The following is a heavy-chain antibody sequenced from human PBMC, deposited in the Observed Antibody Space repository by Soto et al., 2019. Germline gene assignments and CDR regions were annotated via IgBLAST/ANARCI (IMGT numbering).Heavy chain of an antibody. CDR2: ISAGNGNT. D-gene: IGHD1-20*01. V-gene: IGHV1-3*01. CDR1: GYTFTSYA. CDR3: ARDNQYNHDYFDY. J-gene: IGHJ4*02. Sequence: ASVKVSCKASGYTFTSYAMHWVRQAPGQRLEWMGWISAGNGNTKYAQKFQGRVTMTTDTSTSTAYMELRSLRSDDTAVYYCARDNQYNHDYFDYWGQGTLVTVSS.